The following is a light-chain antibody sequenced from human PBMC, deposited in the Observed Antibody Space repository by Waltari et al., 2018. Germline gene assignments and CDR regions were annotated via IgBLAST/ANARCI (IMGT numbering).Light chain of an antibody. J-gene: IGLJ3*02. Sequence: QSALTQPASVSGSPGQSITTSCTGTSSAVGRYNLFSWYQQHPGKAPKHRIYEVSKRPSGISNRFSGSKSGNTASLTISGLQAEDEADYYCCSYAGSSTWVFGGGTKLTVL. CDR1: SSAVGRYNL. CDR2: EVS. CDR3: CSYAGSSTWV. V-gene: IGLV2-23*02.